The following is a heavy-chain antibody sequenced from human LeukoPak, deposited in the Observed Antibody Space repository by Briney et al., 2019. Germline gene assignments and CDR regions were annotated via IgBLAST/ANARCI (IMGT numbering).Heavy chain of an antibody. Sequence: ASVKVSCKASGYTFTSYYMHWVRQAPGQGLEWMGIINLSGGSTSYAQKFQGRVTMTRDTSTSTVYMELSSLRSEDTAVYYCARQISGSYVFDAFDIWGQGTMVTVSS. V-gene: IGHV1-46*01. CDR2: INLSGGST. CDR1: GYTFTSYY. J-gene: IGHJ3*02. D-gene: IGHD1-26*01. CDR3: ARQISGSYVFDAFDI.